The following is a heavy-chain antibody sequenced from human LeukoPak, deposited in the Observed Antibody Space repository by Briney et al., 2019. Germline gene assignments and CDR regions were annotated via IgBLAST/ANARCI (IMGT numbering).Heavy chain of an antibody. CDR3: VRDGGELEADGFDI. CDR1: GFTFSSYY. J-gene: IGHJ3*02. Sequence: GGSLRLSCEASGFTFSSYYMIWVRQAPGKGLEWVSVISVSGDWTYYADSVKGRFTISRDNSKNTLYLQMNSLRAEDTAVYYCVRDGGELEADGFDIWGKGTMVTVSS. V-gene: IGHV3-23*01. D-gene: IGHD2-21*01. CDR2: ISVSGDWT.